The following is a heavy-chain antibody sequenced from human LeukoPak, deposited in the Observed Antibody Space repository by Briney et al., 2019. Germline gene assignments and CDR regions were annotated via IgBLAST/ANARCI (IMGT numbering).Heavy chain of an antibody. V-gene: IGHV1-24*01. J-gene: IGHJ4*02. D-gene: IGHD3-22*01. CDR3: ATGRYYDSSGYYRLKIIGHFDY. CDR2: FDPEDGET. CDR1: GYTLTELS. Sequence: ASVKVSCKVSGYTLTELSMHWVRQAPGKGLEWMGGFDPEDGETIYAQKFQGRVTMPEDTSTDTAYMELSSLRSEDTAVYYCATGRYYDSSGYYRLKIIGHFDYWGQGTLVTVSS.